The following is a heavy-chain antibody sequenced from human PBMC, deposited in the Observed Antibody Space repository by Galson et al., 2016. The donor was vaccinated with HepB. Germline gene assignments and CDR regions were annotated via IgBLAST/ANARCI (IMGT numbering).Heavy chain of an antibody. V-gene: IGHV3-7*03. Sequence: SLRLSCAASGFNFKDYWMSWVRQAPGKGLEWVANINPAGSEPYYVDSVRGRFTDSRDNSKNSLFLLMSSLRAEDTAVYYCARDRWLSPDYWGQGILVTVSS. CDR2: INPAGSEP. D-gene: IGHD3-22*01. J-gene: IGHJ4*02. CDR1: GFNFKDYW. CDR3: ARDRWLSPDY.